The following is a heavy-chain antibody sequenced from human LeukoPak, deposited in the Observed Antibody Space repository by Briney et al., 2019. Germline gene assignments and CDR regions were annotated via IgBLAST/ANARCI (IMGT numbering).Heavy chain of an antibody. Sequence: PGGSLRLSCVASGFTFSTYAMTWVRQAPGKGLEWVSAISGGSGLKYYGDSVKGRFTVSRDNSKNTQYLQMNDLRTEDTAVYYCANLGNWNDVRDYWGQGTLVAVPS. J-gene: IGHJ4*02. CDR1: GFTFSTYA. D-gene: IGHD1-1*01. V-gene: IGHV3-23*01. CDR3: ANLGNWNDVRDY. CDR2: ISGGSGLK.